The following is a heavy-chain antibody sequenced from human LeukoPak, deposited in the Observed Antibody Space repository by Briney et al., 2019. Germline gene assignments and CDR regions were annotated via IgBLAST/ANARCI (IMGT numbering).Heavy chain of an antibody. CDR3: ASNCGGDCFSHY. CDR1: GGSISSGDYY. J-gene: IGHJ4*02. D-gene: IGHD2-21*02. CDR2: IYYSGST. V-gene: IGHV4-30-4*01. Sequence: PSETLSLTCTVSGGSISSGDYYWSWIRQPPGKGLEWIGYIYYSGSTYYNPSLKSRVTISVGMSKNQFSLKLSSVTAADTAVYYCASNCGGDCFSHYWGQGTLVTVSS.